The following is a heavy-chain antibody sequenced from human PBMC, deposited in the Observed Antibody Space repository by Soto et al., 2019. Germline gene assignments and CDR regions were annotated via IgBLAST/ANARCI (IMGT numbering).Heavy chain of an antibody. D-gene: IGHD1-1*01. Sequence: GGSLRLSCAASGFTFSSYGMHWVRQAPGKGLEWVAVISYDGSNKYYADSVKGRFTISRDNSKNTLYLQMNSLSAEYTAVYYCSKSGTVPFGYWGQGTLVTVSS. V-gene: IGHV3-30*18. CDR3: SKSGTVPFGY. CDR2: ISYDGSNK. J-gene: IGHJ4*02. CDR1: GFTFSSYG.